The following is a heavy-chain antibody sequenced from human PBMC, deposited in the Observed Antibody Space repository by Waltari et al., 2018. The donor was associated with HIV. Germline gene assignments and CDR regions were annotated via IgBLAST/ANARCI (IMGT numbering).Heavy chain of an antibody. J-gene: IGHJ1*01. CDR2: IHTYTGNT. D-gene: IGHD6-19*01. Sequence: QVRLVQSGAEVKKPGASVKVSCKASGFSFTRSVSSWVRQAPGQGLEWMGWIHTYTGNTDSAENFQGRVTMTRDTFTNTIYMELRTLKSDDSAIYFCVRDLSPMGKSGWYDSWGQGTVVTVSS. CDR1: GFSFTRSV. CDR3: VRDLSPMGKSGWYDS. V-gene: IGHV1-18*04.